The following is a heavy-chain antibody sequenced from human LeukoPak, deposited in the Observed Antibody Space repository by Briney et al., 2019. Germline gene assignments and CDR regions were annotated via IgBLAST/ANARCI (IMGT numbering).Heavy chain of an antibody. CDR3: AKDLYPLVGATHYFDY. D-gene: IGHD1-26*01. CDR2: ISGSGGST. V-gene: IGHV3-23*01. CDR1: GFTFSSYA. Sequence: PGGSLRLSCAASGFTFSSYAMSWVRQAPGKGLEWVSAISGSGGSTYYADSVKGRFTISRDNSKNTLYLQMNSLRAEDTAVYYYAKDLYPLVGATHYFDYWGQGTLVTVSS. J-gene: IGHJ4*02.